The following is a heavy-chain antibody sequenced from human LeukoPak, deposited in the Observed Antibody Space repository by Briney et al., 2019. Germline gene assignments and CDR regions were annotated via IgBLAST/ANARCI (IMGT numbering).Heavy chain of an antibody. J-gene: IGHJ4*02. D-gene: IGHD2-2*01. CDR1: GFTFSSYW. V-gene: IGHV3-74*03. Sequence: GSLRLSCAASGFTFSSYWMHWVRQAPGKGLVWVSRINTDGGSTTYADSVKGRFTISRDNAKNTLYLEMNSLRAEDTAVYYCARDRYCTTTRCSDYWGQGTLVTVSS. CDR2: INTDGGST. CDR3: ARDRYCTTTRCSDY.